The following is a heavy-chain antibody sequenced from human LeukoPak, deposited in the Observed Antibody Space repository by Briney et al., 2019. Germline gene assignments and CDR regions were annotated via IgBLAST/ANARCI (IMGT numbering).Heavy chain of an antibody. CDR2: ISTRGDAI. CDR3: ARGGLCVANCFFLPFGF. V-gene: IGHV3-48*01. CDR1: EHTHRDDA. J-gene: IGHJ4*02. D-gene: IGHD2-21*01. Sequence: GRTLRLSCEDTEHTHRDDAMTWGPQIPGNGLERLAYISTRGDAIYYADSVKGRFTISRDNAKISVFLQMTSLRAEYSAMYYCARGGLCVANCFFLPFGFWGQGTLVTVSS.